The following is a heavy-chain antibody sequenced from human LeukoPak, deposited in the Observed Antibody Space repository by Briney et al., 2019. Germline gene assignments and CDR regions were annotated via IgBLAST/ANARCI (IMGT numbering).Heavy chain of an antibody. CDR3: ARGSGSSWYFYFDY. CDR2: MNPNSGKT. Sequence: ASVKVSCKASGYTLTSYDINWVRQATGQGLEWMGWMNPNSGKTGYAQKFQGRVTITRNTSISTAYMELSSLRSEDTAVYYCARGSGSSWYFYFDYWGQGTLVTVSS. J-gene: IGHJ4*02. V-gene: IGHV1-8*01. D-gene: IGHD6-13*01. CDR1: GYTLTSYD.